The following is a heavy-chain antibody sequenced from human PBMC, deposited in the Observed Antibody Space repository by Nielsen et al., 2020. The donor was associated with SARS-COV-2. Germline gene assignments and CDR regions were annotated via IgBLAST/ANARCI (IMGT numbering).Heavy chain of an antibody. CDR3: TKGGWLDD. Sequence: GESLKISCAASGFTFSSYDMHWVRQATGKGLEWVSTISTAGDTYYPGSVKGRFTISRDNSKNTVYLQMNSLRAEDTALYHCTKGGWLDDWGQGTPVTVSS. CDR1: GFTFSSYD. J-gene: IGHJ5*02. D-gene: IGHD3-10*01. CDR2: ISTAGDT. V-gene: IGHV3-13*01.